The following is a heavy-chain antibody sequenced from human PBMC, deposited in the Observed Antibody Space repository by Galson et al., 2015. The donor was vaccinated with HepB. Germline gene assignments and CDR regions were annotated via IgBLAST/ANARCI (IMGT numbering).Heavy chain of an antibody. V-gene: IGHV1-2*02. CDR2: IKPNSGGT. D-gene: IGHD4-17*01. Sequence: SVKVSCKASGYTFTGYYMHWVRQAPGQGLEWMGWIKPNSGGTNYAQKFQGRVTMTRDTSISTAYMELSRLRSDDTAVYYCARASDHGDYDFDYWGQGTLVTVSS. CDR3: ARASDHGDYDFDY. J-gene: IGHJ4*02. CDR1: GYTFTGYY.